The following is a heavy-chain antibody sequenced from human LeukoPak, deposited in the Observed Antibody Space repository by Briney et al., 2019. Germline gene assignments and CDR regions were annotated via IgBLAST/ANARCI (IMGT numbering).Heavy chain of an antibody. CDR2: IIPIFGTA. D-gene: IGHD1-1*01. CDR1: GGTFSSYA. J-gene: IGHJ6*03. V-gene: IGHV1-69*06. Sequence: GASVKVSCKASGGTFSSYAISWVRQAPGQGLEWMGGIIPIFGTANYAQKFQGRVTITADKSTSTAYVELSSLRSGDTAVYYCASRTGATVYYYYYMDVWGKGTTVTVSS. CDR3: ASRTGATVYYYYYMDV.